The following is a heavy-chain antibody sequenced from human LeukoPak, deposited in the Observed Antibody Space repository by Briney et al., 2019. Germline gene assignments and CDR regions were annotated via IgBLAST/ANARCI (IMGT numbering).Heavy chain of an antibody. D-gene: IGHD3-22*01. V-gene: IGHV1-2*02. CDR3: AREAGGYYYDSSGYSDY. J-gene: IGHJ4*02. CDR1: GYTFTGYY. Sequence: ASVKVSCKASGYTFTGYYTHWVRQAPGQGLECMGWINPNSGGTNYAQKFQGRVTMTRDTSISTAYMELSRLRSDDTAVYYCAREAGGYYYDSSGYSDYWGQGTLVTVSS. CDR2: INPNSGGT.